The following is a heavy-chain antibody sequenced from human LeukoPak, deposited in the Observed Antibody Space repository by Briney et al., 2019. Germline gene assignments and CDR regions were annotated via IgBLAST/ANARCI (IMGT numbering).Heavy chain of an antibody. Sequence: SVKVSCKASGYTFTGYNMHWVRQAPGQGLEWMGGIIPIFGTANYAQKFQGRVTITADESTSTAYMELSSLRSEDTAVYYCACATYYYDSSGYYFDYWGQGTLVTVSS. V-gene: IGHV1-69*13. D-gene: IGHD3-22*01. J-gene: IGHJ4*02. CDR1: GYTFTGYN. CDR2: IIPIFGTA. CDR3: ACATYYYDSSGYYFDY.